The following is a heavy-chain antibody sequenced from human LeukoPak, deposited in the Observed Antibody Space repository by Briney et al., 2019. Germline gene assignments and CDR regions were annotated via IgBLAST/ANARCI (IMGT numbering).Heavy chain of an antibody. CDR1: GGSISSSSYY. J-gene: IGHJ4*02. Sequence: SETLSLTCTVSGGSISSSSYYWGWIRQSPGKGLEWIGSIYYSGSTYYNPSLKSRVTISVDTSKNQFSLKLSSVTAADTAVYYCARSSSYPYYFDYWGQGTLVTVSS. V-gene: IGHV4-39*07. CDR2: IYYSGST. D-gene: IGHD6-6*01. CDR3: ARSSSYPYYFDY.